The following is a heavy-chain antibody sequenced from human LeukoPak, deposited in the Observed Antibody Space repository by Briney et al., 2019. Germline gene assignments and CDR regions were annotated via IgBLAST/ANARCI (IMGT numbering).Heavy chain of an antibody. V-gene: IGHV3-7*01. CDR1: GFTFSSYW. Sequence: GGSLRLSCAASGFTFSSYWMSWVRQAPGKGLEWVANIKQDGSEKYYVDSVKGRFTISRDNAKNSLYLQMNSLRAEDTAVYYCASTSSRYYDSSGYYYAHYYYMDVWGKGTTVTVSS. CDR2: IKQDGSEK. CDR3: ASTSSRYYDSSGYYYAHYYYMDV. D-gene: IGHD3-22*01. J-gene: IGHJ6*03.